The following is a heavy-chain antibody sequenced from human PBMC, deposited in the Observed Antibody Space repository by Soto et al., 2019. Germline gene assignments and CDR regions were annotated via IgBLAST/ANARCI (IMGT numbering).Heavy chain of an antibody. CDR3: ARDGTPIPDYDILTGYSPGYYYYGMDV. CDR2: IIPIFGTA. D-gene: IGHD3-9*01. CDR1: GGTFSSYA. V-gene: IGHV1-69*13. Sequence: GASVKVSCKASGGTFSSYAISWVRQAPGQGLEWMGGIIPIFGTANYAQKFQGRVTITADESTSTAYMELSSLRSEDTAVYYCARDGTPIPDYDILTGYSPGYYYYGMDVWGQGTTVTASS. J-gene: IGHJ6*02.